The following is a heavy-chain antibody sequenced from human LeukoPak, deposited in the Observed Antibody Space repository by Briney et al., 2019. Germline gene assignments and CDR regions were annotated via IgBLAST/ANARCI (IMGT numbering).Heavy chain of an antibody. CDR1: GYTFTGYY. D-gene: IGHD2-2*01. J-gene: IGHJ3*02. CDR2: INPNSGGT. CDR3: ARTPRDCSSTSCYLVVAFDI. V-gene: IGHV1-2*02. Sequence: GASVKVSCKASGYTFTGYYMHWVRQAPGQGLEWMGWINPNSGGTNYAQKFQGRVTMTWDTSISTAYIELSRLRSDDTSVYYCARTPRDCSSTSCYLVVAFDIWGQGTMVTVSS.